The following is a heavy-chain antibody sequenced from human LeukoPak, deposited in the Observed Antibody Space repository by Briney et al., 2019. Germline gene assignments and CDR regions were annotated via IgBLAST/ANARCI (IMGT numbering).Heavy chain of an antibody. V-gene: IGHV3-7*03. CDR3: ARPRALAYYFDY. J-gene: IGHJ4*02. CDR1: GFTFSSYE. Sequence: SGGSLRLSCAASGFTFSSYEMNWVRQAPGKGLEWVANIKQDGSEKYYVDSVKGRFTISRDNAKNSLYLQMNSLRAEDTAVYYCARPRALAYYFDYWGQGTLVTVSS. CDR2: IKQDGSEK.